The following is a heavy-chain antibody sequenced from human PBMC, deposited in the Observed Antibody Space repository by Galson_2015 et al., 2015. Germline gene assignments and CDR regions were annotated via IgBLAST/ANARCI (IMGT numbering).Heavy chain of an antibody. CDR3: AREGQQLALDY. V-gene: IGHV3-33*01. J-gene: IGHJ4*02. CDR2: IWYDGSNK. D-gene: IGHD6-13*01. Sequence: LRLSCAASGFTFSRYGMHWVRQAPGKGLEWVAVIWYDGSNKYYADSVKGRFTISRDNSKNTLYLQMNSLRAEDTAVYYCAREGQQLALDYWGQGTLVTVSS. CDR1: GFTFSRYG.